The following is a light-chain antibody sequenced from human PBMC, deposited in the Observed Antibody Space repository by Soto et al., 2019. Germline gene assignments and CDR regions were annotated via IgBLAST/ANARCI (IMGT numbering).Light chain of an antibody. CDR1: QDISSY. J-gene: IGKJ2*01. CDR3: QQYYRYHRT. CDR2: AAS. Sequence: AIRMTQSPSSFSASTGDRVTITCRASQDISSYLAWYQQKPGKAPKLLIYAASTLQSGVPSRFSGSGSGTDCTLTISCLQAEDFATHYCQQYYRYHRTFRQGTKLEIK. V-gene: IGKV1-8*01.